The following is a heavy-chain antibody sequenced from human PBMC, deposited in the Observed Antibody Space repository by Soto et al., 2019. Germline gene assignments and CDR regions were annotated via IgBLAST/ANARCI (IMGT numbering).Heavy chain of an antibody. J-gene: IGHJ6*02. D-gene: IGHD3-10*01. V-gene: IGHV1-69*02. CDR3: ARFRGSYGMDV. CDR2: IIPILGIP. CDR1: GGTFSSYT. Sequence: QVQLVQSGAEVKKPGSSVKVSCKASGGTFSSYTISWVRQAPGQGLEWMGRIIPILGIPNYAQKFQGRVTXTXXKSTSTAYMELSSLRSEATAVYYCARFRGSYGMDVWGQGTTVTVSS.